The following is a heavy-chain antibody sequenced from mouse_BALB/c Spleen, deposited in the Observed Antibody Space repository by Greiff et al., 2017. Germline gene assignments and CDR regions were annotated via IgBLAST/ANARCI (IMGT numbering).Heavy chain of an antibody. CDR3: NADGDSWFAY. V-gene: IGHV14-4*02. J-gene: IGHJ3*01. CDR1: GFNIKDYY. D-gene: IGHD2-3*01. CDR2: IDPENGDT. Sequence: SGAELVRSGASVKLSCTASGFNIKDYYMHWVKQRPEQGLEWIGWIDPENGDTEYAPKFQGKATMTADKSSNTAYLQLSSLTSEDTAVYYCNADGDSWFAYWGQGTLVTVSA.